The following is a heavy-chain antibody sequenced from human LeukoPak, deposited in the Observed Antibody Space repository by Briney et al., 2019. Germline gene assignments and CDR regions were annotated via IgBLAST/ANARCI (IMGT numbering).Heavy chain of an antibody. CDR2: ISSDGSIT. D-gene: IGHD3-10*01. V-gene: IGHV3-74*01. CDR3: ARHLNYYLDY. CDR1: GFTFSSYG. J-gene: IGHJ4*02. Sequence: GGSLRLSCAASGFTFSSYGMHWVRQAPGKGLVWASRISSDGSITGYADSVKGRFTISRDNAKNTLYLQMNSLRAEDTAVYYCARHLNYYLDYWGQGTLVTVSS.